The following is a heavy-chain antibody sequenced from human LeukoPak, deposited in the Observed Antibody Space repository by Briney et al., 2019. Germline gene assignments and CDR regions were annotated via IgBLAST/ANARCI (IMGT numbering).Heavy chain of an antibody. CDR2: INHSGST. J-gene: IGHJ6*03. CDR3: ARNYYYYMDV. CDR1: GGSFSGYY. V-gene: IGHV4-34*01. Sequence: PSETLSLTCAVYGGSFSGYYWSWIRQPPGKGLEWIGEINHSGSTNYNPSLKSRVTMSVDTSKNQFSLKLSSVTAADTAVYYCARNYYYYMDVWGKGTTVTVSS.